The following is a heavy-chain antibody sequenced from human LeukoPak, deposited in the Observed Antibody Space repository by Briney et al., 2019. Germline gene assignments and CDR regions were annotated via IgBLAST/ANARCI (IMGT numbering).Heavy chain of an antibody. J-gene: IGHJ4*02. CDR2: ISSSGSTI. V-gene: IGHV3-11*01. Sequence: GGSLRLSCAASGFTFSDYYMSWIRQAPGKGLEWVSYISSSGSTIYYADSVKGRCTISRDNAKNSLYLQMNSLRAEDTAVYYCARVITMVRGVITGVYYFDYWGQGTLVTVSS. CDR1: GFTFSDYY. D-gene: IGHD3-10*01. CDR3: ARVITMVRGVITGVYYFDY.